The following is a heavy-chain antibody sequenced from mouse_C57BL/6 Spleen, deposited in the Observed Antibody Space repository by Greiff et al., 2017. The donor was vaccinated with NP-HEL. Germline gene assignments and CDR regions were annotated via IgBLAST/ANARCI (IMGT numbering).Heavy chain of an antibody. V-gene: IGHV1-15*01. Sequence: VQRVESGAELVRPGASVTLSCKASGYTFTDYEMHWVKQTPVHGLEWIGAIDPETGGTAYNQKFKGKAILTADKSSSTACMELRSLTSEDSAVYYCTNYYGSSYDWYFDVWGTGTTVTVSS. D-gene: IGHD1-1*01. CDR1: GYTFTDYE. CDR2: IDPETGGT. J-gene: IGHJ1*03. CDR3: TNYYGSSYDWYFDV.